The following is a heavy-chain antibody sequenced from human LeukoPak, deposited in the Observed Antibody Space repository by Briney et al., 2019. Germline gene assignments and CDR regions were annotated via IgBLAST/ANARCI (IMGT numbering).Heavy chain of an antibody. D-gene: IGHD1-26*01. CDR1: GGSISSNS. CDR3: ARGLRVGNTGYYFGS. J-gene: IGHJ4*02. V-gene: IGHV4-59*01. Sequence: PSETLSLTCTVSGGSISSNSWSWIRQPPGKGLEWIGYIYNSGTTSYNASLKSRVTMSIDTSKNQFSLNLNSVTAADTAVYFCARGLRVGNTGYYFGSWGQGTLVTVSS. CDR2: IYNSGTT.